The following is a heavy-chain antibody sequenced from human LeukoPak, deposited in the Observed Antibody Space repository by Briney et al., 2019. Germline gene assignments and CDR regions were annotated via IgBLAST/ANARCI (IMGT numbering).Heavy chain of an antibody. Sequence: ASVKVSCKASGYTFTGYYMHWVRQAPGQGLEWMGSINPNSGGTNYAQKFQGRVTMTRDMSTSTVYMELSSLRSEDTAVYCCARGPSRDYDILTGYYSLDYWGQGTLVTVSS. CDR1: GYTFTGYY. CDR3: ARGPSRDYDILTGYYSLDY. J-gene: IGHJ4*02. D-gene: IGHD3-9*01. V-gene: IGHV1-2*02. CDR2: INPNSGGT.